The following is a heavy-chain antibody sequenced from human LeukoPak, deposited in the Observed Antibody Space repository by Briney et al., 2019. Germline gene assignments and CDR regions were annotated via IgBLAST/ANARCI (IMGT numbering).Heavy chain of an antibody. Sequence: ASVKLSCKASGYTFTSYDINWVRQATGQGLEWMGWMNPNSGNTCYAQKFQGRVTMTRNTSISTAYMELSSLRSEDTAVYYCARGTGYDYIWGSYRYYYFDYWGQGTLVTVSS. V-gene: IGHV1-8*01. D-gene: IGHD3-16*02. CDR1: GYTFTSYD. J-gene: IGHJ4*02. CDR3: ARGTGYDYIWGSYRYYYFDY. CDR2: MNPNSGNT.